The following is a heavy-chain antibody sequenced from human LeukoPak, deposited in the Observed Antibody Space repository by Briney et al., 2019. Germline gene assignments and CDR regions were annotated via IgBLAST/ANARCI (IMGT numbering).Heavy chain of an antibody. CDR1: GFTFSSYA. CDR2: ISGSGGST. CDR3: AKRPGGGYSSNYFDY. D-gene: IGHD4-11*01. J-gene: IGHJ4*02. Sequence: GGSLRLSCAASGFTFSSYAMSWVRQAPGKGLEWVSAISGSGGSTYYADSVKGRFTISRDNSKNTLYLQMNSLRAEDTAVYYCAKRPGGGYSSNYFDYWGQGTLVTVSS. V-gene: IGHV3-23*01.